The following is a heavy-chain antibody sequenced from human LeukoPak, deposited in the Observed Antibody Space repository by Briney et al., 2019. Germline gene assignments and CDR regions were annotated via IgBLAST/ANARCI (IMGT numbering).Heavy chain of an antibody. D-gene: IGHD6-13*01. CDR2: IHHSGSI. CDR3: ARDLYSSRTNDAFVI. Sequence: SETLSLTCAVSGVSISSNLWWTWVRQPPGKGLEWIAEIHHSGSINYNPSLKSRVTISVDTSKNQFSLKLTSVTAADTALYYCARDLYSSRTNDAFVIWGQGTMVTVSS. CDR1: GVSISSNLW. V-gene: IGHV4-4*02. J-gene: IGHJ3*02.